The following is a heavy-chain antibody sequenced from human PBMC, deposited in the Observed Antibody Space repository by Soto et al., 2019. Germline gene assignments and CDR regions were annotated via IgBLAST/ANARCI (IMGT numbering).Heavy chain of an antibody. J-gene: IGHJ5*02. CDR1: GFTFTHYA. Sequence: GGSLRLSCEVSGFTFTHYAMSWVRQAPGKGLEWVALISAAGGNLHYADSVEGRFTISRDTSKNTLYLQMNSLRAEDTAVYYCAKRATTEIPNFFDPWGQGTLVTVSS. D-gene: IGHD1-1*01. CDR3: AKRATTEIPNFFDP. V-gene: IGHV3-23*01. CDR2: ISAAGGNL.